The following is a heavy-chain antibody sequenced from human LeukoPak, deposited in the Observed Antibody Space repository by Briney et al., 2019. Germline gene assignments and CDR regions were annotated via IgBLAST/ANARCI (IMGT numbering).Heavy chain of an antibody. CDR2: MNPNSGNT. V-gene: IGHV1-8*01. Sequence: ASVKVSCKASGYSFTSYDINWVRQATGQGLEWMGWMNPNSGNTGYAQKFQGRVTMTRNTSISTAYMELSSLRSEDTAVYYCARSGIAAAGSFDYWGQGTLVTVSS. J-gene: IGHJ4*02. CDR1: GYSFTSYD. D-gene: IGHD6-13*01. CDR3: ARSGIAAAGSFDY.